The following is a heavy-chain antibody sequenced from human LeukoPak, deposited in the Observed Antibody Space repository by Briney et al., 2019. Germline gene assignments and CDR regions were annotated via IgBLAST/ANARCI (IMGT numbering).Heavy chain of an antibody. CDR3: ARVGPSFRTYYYYMDV. J-gene: IGHJ6*03. D-gene: IGHD1-14*01. CDR2: IKQDGSEK. Sequence: GGSLRLSCAASGFTFSDYYMSWIRQAPGKGLEWVANIKQDGSEKYYVDSVKGRFTISRDNAKNSLYLQMNSLRAEDTAVYYCARVGPSFRTYYYYMDVWGKGTTVTVSS. V-gene: IGHV3-7*01. CDR1: GFTFSDYY.